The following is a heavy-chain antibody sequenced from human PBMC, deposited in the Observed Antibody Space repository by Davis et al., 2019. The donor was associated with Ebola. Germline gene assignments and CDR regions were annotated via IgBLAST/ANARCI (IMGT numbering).Heavy chain of an antibody. CDR1: GGSFSGYY. J-gene: IGHJ5*02. V-gene: IGHV4-34*01. CDR3: AMFLYCSGGSCYSGGWFDP. D-gene: IGHD2-15*01. CDR2: IYYSGST. Sequence: MPGGSLRLSCAVYGGSFSGYYWSWIRQPPGKGLEWIGSIYYSGSTYYNPSLKSRVTISVDTSKNQFSLKLSSVTAADTAVYYCAMFLYCSGGSCYSGGWFDPWGQGTLVTVSS.